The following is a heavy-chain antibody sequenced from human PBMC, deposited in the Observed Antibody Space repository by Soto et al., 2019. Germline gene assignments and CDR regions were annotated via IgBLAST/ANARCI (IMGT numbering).Heavy chain of an antibody. V-gene: IGHV3-7*03. J-gene: IGHJ6*02. Sequence: GVSLRLSCAASGFTFSSYWMSWVRQAPGKGLEWVANIKQDGSEKYYVDSVKGRFTISRDNAKNSLYLQMNSLRAEDTAVYYCAKDSDPVSTSSGDVWGQGTTVTVSS. CDR3: AKDSDPVSTSSGDV. CDR1: GFTFSSYW. CDR2: IKQDGSEK. D-gene: IGHD6-25*01.